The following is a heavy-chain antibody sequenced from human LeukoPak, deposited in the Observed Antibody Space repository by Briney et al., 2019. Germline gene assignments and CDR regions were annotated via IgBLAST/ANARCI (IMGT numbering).Heavy chain of an antibody. V-gene: IGHV3-48*01. D-gene: IGHD1-26*01. CDR2: ISSSSSTI. J-gene: IGHJ6*04. Sequence: PGGSLRLSCAASGFTFSSYSMNWVRQAPGKGLEWVSYISSSSSTIYYADSVKGRFTISRDNAKNSLYLQMNSLRAEDTAVYYCAGEVGKDVWGKGTTVTVSS. CDR1: GFTFSSYS. CDR3: AGEVGKDV.